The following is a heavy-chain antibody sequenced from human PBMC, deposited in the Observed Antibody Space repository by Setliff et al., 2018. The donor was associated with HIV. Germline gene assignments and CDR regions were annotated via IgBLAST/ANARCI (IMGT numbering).Heavy chain of an antibody. V-gene: IGHV1-69*02. D-gene: IGHD3-3*01. CDR2: IIPILGVA. CDR1: RRTFNSHT. J-gene: IGHJ6*03. CDR3: VRGVQSPPHYSYYYMDV. Sequence: GASVKVSCKASRRTFNSHTINGVRQAPGQGLDWMGRIIPILGVANYAQRFQGKVTITADKSTSTAYMELTSLRFDDTAMYYCVRGVQSPPHYSYYYMDVWGEGTMVTVSS.